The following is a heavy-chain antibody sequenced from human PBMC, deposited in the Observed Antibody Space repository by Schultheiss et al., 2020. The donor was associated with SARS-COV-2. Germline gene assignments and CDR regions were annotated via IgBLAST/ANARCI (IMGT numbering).Heavy chain of an antibody. CDR3: AKLYCSGISCSDS. J-gene: IGHJ4*02. D-gene: IGHD2-15*01. Sequence: SETLSLTCTVSGGSISSYYWSWIRQPPGKGLEWIGYIYYSGSTYYNPSLKSRVTISLDASRNQFSLRLSSVTAADTALYYCAKLYCSGISCSDSWGQGTLVTVSS. V-gene: IGHV4-59*12. CDR2: IYYSGST. CDR1: GGSISSYY.